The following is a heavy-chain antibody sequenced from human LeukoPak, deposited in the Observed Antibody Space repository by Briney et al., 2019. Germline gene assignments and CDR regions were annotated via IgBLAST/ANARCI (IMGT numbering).Heavy chain of an antibody. CDR2: IYYSGST. J-gene: IGHJ6*04. CDR3: ARMGLWFGELSTYYYYGMDV. V-gene: IGHV4-30-4*01. CDR1: GGSISSGDYY. D-gene: IGHD3-10*01. Sequence: SQTLSLTCTVSGGSISSGDYYWSWIRQPPGKGLEWIGYIYYSGSTYYNPSLKSRVTISVDTSKNQFSLKLSSVTAADTAVYYCARMGLWFGELSTYYYYGMDVWGKGTTVTVSS.